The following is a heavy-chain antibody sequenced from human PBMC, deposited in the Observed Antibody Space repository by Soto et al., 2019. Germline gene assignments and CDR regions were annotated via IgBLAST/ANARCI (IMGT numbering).Heavy chain of an antibody. V-gene: IGHV1-69*13. Sequence: ASVKVSCKASGGTFSSYAISWVRQAPGQGLEWMGGIIPIFGTANYAQKFQGRVTITADESTSTAYMELSSLRSEDTAVYYCAREERRPEIYRMIVVVSDAFDIWGQGTMVTVSS. CDR2: IIPIFGTA. D-gene: IGHD3-22*01. CDR3: AREERRPEIYRMIVVVSDAFDI. CDR1: GGTFSSYA. J-gene: IGHJ3*02.